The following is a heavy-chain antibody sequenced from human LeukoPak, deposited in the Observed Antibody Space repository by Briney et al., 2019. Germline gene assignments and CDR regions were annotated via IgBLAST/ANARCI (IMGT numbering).Heavy chain of an antibody. CDR3: ARDYDGVRGHW. CDR2: IKEDGSVK. CDR1: GFTFSSYW. Sequence: GGSLRLSCAASGFTFSSYWMSWVRQAPGTGLEWVANIKEDGSVKYYVDSVKGRFTISRDNAKDSLYLQMNSLRAEDTAVYYCARDYDGVRGHWWGQGTLVTVSS. V-gene: IGHV3-7*04. J-gene: IGHJ4*02. D-gene: IGHD2-8*01.